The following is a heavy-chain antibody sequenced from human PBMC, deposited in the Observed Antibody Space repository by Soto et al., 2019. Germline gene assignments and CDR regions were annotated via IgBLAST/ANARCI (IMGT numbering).Heavy chain of an antibody. CDR1: GYTFTSYA. Sequence: ASVKVSCKASGYTFTSYAMHWVRQAPGQRLEWMGWINAGNGNTKYSQKFQGRVTITRDTSASTAYMELSSLRSEDTAVYYCARYGVGATFPPSFYYGMAVWGQGTTVTVSS. D-gene: IGHD1-26*01. V-gene: IGHV1-3*01. CDR3: ARYGVGATFPPSFYYGMAV. J-gene: IGHJ6*02. CDR2: INAGNGNT.